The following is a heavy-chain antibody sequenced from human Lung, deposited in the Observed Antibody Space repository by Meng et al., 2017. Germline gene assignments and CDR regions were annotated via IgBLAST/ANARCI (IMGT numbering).Heavy chain of an antibody. CDR3: ARSYCTSSSCPVDY. V-gene: IGHV3-74*01. CDR1: GFTFSSYW. D-gene: IGHD2-2*01. J-gene: IGHJ4*02. Sequence: GGSLRLSCAASGFTFSSYWMHWVREAPGKGLVWVSHSNSDGSSTSYADSVKGRFTISRDNAKNTLYLQMNSLRAEDTAVYYCARSYCTSSSCPVDYWGQGTLVTVSS. CDR2: SNSDGSST.